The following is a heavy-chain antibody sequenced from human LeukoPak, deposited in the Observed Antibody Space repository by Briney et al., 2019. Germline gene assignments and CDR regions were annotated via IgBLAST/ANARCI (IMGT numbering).Heavy chain of an antibody. CDR2: IDLSGSTL. CDR1: GFTFSDYT. Sequence: PGGSLRLSCAASGFTFSDYTMNWVRQAPGKGLEWVSYIDLSGSTLYYVDSVKGRFTISRDNAKNSLYLQMNSLRAEDTAVYYCARDECSSTSCPPDYWGQGTLVTVSS. J-gene: IGHJ4*02. D-gene: IGHD2-2*01. V-gene: IGHV3-48*01. CDR3: ARDECSSTSCPPDY.